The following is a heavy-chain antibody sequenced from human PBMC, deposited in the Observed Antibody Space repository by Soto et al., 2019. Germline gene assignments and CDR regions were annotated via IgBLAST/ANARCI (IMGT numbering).Heavy chain of an antibody. V-gene: IGHV3-30-3*01. CDR2: ISYGGSNK. CDR3: ARYEGPPAPYGMAV. J-gene: IGHJ6*02. Sequence: QVQLVESGGGVVQPGRSLRLSCAASGFTFSSYAMHWVRQAPCKRLEWVAVISYGGSNKYYADSVKGRCPISRDKSTKTLYLQLNSLRAEKTAVSYCARYEGPPAPYGMAVWGQGTTVTVSS. CDR1: GFTFSSYA. D-gene: IGHD2-8*01.